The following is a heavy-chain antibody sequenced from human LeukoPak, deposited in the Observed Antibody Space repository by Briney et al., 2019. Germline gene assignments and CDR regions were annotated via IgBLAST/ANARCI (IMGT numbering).Heavy chain of an antibody. D-gene: IGHD3-3*01. CDR2: INSDGSST. V-gene: IGHV3-74*01. CDR3: ARGGFYSNDALDI. J-gene: IGHJ3*02. Sequence: GRSLRLSCAASGFTFSTYAMHWVRQAPVKGLVWVSRINSDGSSTTYADSVKGRFTISRDNAKNTLYLQMNSLRAEDTAVYYCARGGFYSNDALDIWGQGTMVTVSS. CDR1: GFTFSTYA.